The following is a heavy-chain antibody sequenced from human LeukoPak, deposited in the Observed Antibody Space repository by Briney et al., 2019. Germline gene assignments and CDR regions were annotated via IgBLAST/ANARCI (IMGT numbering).Heavy chain of an antibody. D-gene: IGHD1-1*01. CDR1: GFTFSSYG. CDR2: ISYDGSNK. V-gene: IGHV3-30*03. CDR3: ARTGTKDAFDI. J-gene: IGHJ3*02. Sequence: PGRSLRLSCAASGFTFSSYGMHWVRQAPGKGLEWVAVISYDGSNKYYADSVKGRFTISRDNAKNSLYLQMNSLRAEDTAVYYCARTGTKDAFDIWGQGTMVTVSS.